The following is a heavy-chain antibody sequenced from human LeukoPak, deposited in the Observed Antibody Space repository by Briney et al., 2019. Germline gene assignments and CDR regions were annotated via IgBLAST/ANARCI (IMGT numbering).Heavy chain of an antibody. CDR1: GGSISSYY. J-gene: IGHJ4*02. Sequence: SGTLSLTCTVSGGSISSYYWSWIRQPPGKGLEWIGYIYYSGSTNYNPSLKSRVTISVDTSKNQFSLKLSSVTAADTAVYYCARGRVQLWLPDYWGQGTLVTVSS. V-gene: IGHV4-59*01. CDR3: ARGRVQLWLPDY. CDR2: IYYSGST. D-gene: IGHD5-18*01.